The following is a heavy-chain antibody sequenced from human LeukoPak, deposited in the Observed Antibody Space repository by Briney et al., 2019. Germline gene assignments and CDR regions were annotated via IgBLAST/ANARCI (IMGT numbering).Heavy chain of an antibody. CDR1: GGSITASY. Sequence: PSETLSLTCTVSGGSITASYWTWVRQPPGKGLEYIGYISNSGSTNYNPSLKSRVTISVDTARNHLSVNLTSVTDAGTAVYYCARDKHLGFSSGTKYYPYYFDSWGQGIQVTVSS. V-gene: IGHV4-59*01. CDR3: ARDKHLGFSSGTKYYPYYFDS. J-gene: IGHJ4*02. D-gene: IGHD2-2*03. CDR2: ISNSGST.